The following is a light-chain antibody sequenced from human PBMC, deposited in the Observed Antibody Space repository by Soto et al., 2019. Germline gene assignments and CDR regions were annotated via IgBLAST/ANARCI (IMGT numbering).Light chain of an antibody. Sequence: QSALTQPASVYGSPGQSITISCTGTSSDVGSYNLVSWYQHHPGKAPKLIIYEVSKRPSGVSNRFSGSKSGNTASLTISGLQAEDEADYYCCSYAGSSTLVFGTGTKVTVL. CDR1: SSDVGSYNL. CDR3: CSYAGSSTLV. V-gene: IGLV2-23*02. J-gene: IGLJ1*01. CDR2: EVS.